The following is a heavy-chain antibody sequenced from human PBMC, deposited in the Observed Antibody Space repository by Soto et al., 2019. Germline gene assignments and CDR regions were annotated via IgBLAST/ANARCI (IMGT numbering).Heavy chain of an antibody. V-gene: IGHV1-69*08. D-gene: IGHD3-16*01. CDR2: IIPILGIA. J-gene: IGHJ4*02. Sequence: QVQLVQSGAEVKKPGSSVKVSCKASGGTFSSYTISWVRQAPGQGLEWMGRIIPILGIANYAQKFQGRVTITADKSTSTAYMELSSLRSEDTAVYYCARDEVGGGNLDYWGQGTLVTVSS. CDR3: ARDEVGGGNLDY. CDR1: GGTFSSYT.